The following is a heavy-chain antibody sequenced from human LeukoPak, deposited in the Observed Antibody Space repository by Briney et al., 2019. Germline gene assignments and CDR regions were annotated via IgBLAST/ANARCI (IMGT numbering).Heavy chain of an antibody. CDR2: ILYSGTAI. D-gene: IGHD1-1*01. CDR3: ARVGDWNDLVY. V-gene: IGHV4-59*01. Sequence: SETLSLTCTVSGGSISPYYWSWIRQTPGKGLEWIGYILYSGTAINYNPSLKSRVTISVDTSKNQFSLKLSSVTAADTAVYYCARVGDWNDLVYWGQGTLVTVSS. CDR1: GGSISPYY. J-gene: IGHJ4*02.